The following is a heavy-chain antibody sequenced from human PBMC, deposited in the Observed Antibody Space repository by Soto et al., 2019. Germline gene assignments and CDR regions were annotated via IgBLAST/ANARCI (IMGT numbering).Heavy chain of an antibody. CDR3: ARDGYYGSGSYGMDV. CDR1: GYTFNNYG. Sequence: QVQLVQSGAEVKKPGASVKVSCKTSGYTFNNYGISWVRQAPGQGLEWMGWISDYSGNTNYPQKFQGRVTMTTDISTKTVYMVLTSLRSDDTAVYYCARDGYYGSGSYGMDVWGRGTTVSVSS. J-gene: IGHJ6*02. V-gene: IGHV1-18*01. D-gene: IGHD3-10*01. CDR2: ISDYSGNT.